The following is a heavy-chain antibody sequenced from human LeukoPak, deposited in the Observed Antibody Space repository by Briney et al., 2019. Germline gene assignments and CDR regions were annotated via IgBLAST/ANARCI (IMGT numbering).Heavy chain of an antibody. CDR2: IWHDGSNK. Sequence: PGGSLRLSCAASGFTFSSYAMHWARQAPGKGLECVAVIWHDGSNKYYTDSVKGRFTISRDNSQNTLYLQMNNLRAEDTAVYYCARGGWFGQLLPNDYWGQGTLVTVSS. CDR3: ARGGWFGQLLPNDY. D-gene: IGHD3-10*01. V-gene: IGHV3-33*01. J-gene: IGHJ4*02. CDR1: GFTFSSYA.